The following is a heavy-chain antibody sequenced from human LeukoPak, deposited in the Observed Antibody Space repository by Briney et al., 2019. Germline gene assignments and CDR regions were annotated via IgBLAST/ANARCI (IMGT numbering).Heavy chain of an antibody. D-gene: IGHD3-9*01. CDR2: ISSGSSYI. CDR3: ARDTGYDA. J-gene: IGHJ5*02. V-gene: IGHV3-21*01. Sequence: GGSLRLSCAASGFTFSSYSMSWVRQAPGKGLEWVSSISSGSSYIYYADSVKGRFTISRDNAKNSLYLQMNSLSAEDTAVYYCARDTGYDAWGQGTLVTVSS. CDR1: GFTFSSYS.